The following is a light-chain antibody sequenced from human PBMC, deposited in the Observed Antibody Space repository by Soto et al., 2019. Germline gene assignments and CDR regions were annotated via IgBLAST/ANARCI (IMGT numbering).Light chain of an antibody. Sequence: EIVMTQSPATLSVSPGERATLSCRASQSVSSYLAWYQQNPGQAPSLPXYDAANSATGSPARCIGGGSWGNFALTISILEKEDDAAYYCQQRSNWPPITVGQGTRLEIK. V-gene: IGKV3-11*02. J-gene: IGKJ5*01. CDR1: QSVSSY. CDR3: QQRSNWPPIT. CDR2: DAA.